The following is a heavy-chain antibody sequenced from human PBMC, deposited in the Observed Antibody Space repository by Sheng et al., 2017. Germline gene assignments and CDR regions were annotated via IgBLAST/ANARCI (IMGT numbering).Heavy chain of an antibody. Sequence: QVQLVQSGAEVKKPGSSVKVSCKASGGTFSSYAISWVRQAPGQGLEWMGGIIPILGIANYAQKFQGRVTITADKSTSTAYMELSSLRSEDTAVYYCAGVGVRVVAAFYYYMDVWGKGTTVTVSS. CDR3: AGVGVRVVAAFYYYMDV. J-gene: IGHJ6*03. CDR2: IIPILGIA. CDR1: GGTFSSYA. D-gene: IGHD2-15*01. V-gene: IGHV1-69*04.